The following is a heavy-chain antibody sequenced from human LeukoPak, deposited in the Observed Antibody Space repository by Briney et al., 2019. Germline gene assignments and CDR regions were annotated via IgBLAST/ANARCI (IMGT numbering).Heavy chain of an antibody. CDR3: ARRSVGASADAFDI. D-gene: IGHD1-26*01. J-gene: IGHJ3*02. Sequence: GESLKISCKGSGCSFTSYWIGWVRQMPGKGLEWMGTVYPGDSDTRYSPSFQGQVTISADKSISTAYLQWSSLKASDTAMYYCARRSVGASADAFDIWGQGTMVTVSS. CDR2: VYPGDSDT. CDR1: GCSFTSYW. V-gene: IGHV5-51*01.